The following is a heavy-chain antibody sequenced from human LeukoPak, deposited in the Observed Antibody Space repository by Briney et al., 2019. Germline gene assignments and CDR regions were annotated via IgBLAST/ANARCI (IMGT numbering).Heavy chain of an antibody. CDR1: GFTFSSYE. D-gene: IGHD1-26*01. CDR3: ARDPLGAHFDF. Sequence: GGCLRLSCAASGFTFSSYEMNWVRQAPGKGLGWVSHISSGASIIYYAHSVKGRFTISRDNAKNSLYLQMNSLRAEDTAVYYCARDPLGAHFDFWGQGTLVTVSS. CDR2: ISSGASII. V-gene: IGHV3-48*03. J-gene: IGHJ4*02.